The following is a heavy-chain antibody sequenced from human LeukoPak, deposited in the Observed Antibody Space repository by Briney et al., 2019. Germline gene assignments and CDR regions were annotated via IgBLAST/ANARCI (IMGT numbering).Heavy chain of an antibody. D-gene: IGHD5-12*01. CDR2: IDPSDSYT. CDR3: ARLSAPGGGYDYSPYSYGMDV. Sequence: GGSLQISCQGSGYRFTSYWSSWGRQVPGKGGEGMGRIDPSDSYTNYSPSFEGHVTISANKSNSTAYLQCSSLKASDTAMYYCARLSAPGGGYDYSPYSYGMDVWGKGTTVTVSS. J-gene: IGHJ6*04. V-gene: IGHV5-10-1*01. CDR1: GYRFTSYW.